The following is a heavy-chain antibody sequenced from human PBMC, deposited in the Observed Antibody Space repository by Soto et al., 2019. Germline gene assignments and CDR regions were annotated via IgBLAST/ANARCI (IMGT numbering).Heavy chain of an antibody. CDR1: GGTFSSYA. CDR3: ARGLDYYDSSGVI. J-gene: IGHJ3*02. D-gene: IGHD3-22*01. CDR2: IIPIFGTA. Sequence: ASVKVSFKASGGTFSSYAISWVRQAPGQGLEWMGGIIPIFGTANYAQKFQGRVTITADESTSTAYMELSSLRSEDTAVYYCARGLDYYDSSGVIWGQGTMVTVSS. V-gene: IGHV1-69*13.